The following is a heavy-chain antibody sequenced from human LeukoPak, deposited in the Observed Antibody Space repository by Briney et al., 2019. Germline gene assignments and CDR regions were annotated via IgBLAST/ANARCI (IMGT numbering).Heavy chain of an antibody. Sequence: GGSLRLSCAASGFTFSSYTMNWVRQAPGKGLDWVAVISYHGSDKDYADPVKGRFSISRDNPKNTVYLQMNSLRVEDTAVYYCARDHGGNRPNAFDIWGQGTMVTVSS. D-gene: IGHD4-23*01. V-gene: IGHV3-30-3*01. J-gene: IGHJ3*02. CDR1: GFTFSSYT. CDR2: ISYHGSDK. CDR3: ARDHGGNRPNAFDI.